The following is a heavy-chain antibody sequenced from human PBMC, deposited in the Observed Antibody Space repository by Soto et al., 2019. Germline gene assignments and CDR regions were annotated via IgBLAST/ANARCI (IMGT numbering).Heavy chain of an antibody. CDR1: GFTLSSYA. CDR3: ARDLYTPLAHGNYLDY. V-gene: IGHV3-30*04. CDR2: ISHDGRNK. J-gene: IGHJ4*02. D-gene: IGHD5-18*01. Sequence: QVQLVESGGGVVQPGGSLRLSCAASGFTLSSYAMHWVRQAPGKGLEWVSVISHDGRNKYYADTVKGRFTFSRDNSTNTLDLQMNSLRADDTAVYYCARDLYTPLAHGNYLDYWGQGTLVTVSS.